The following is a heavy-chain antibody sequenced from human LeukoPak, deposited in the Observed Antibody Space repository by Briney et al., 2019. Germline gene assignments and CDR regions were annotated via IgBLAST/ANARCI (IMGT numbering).Heavy chain of an antibody. V-gene: IGHV3-74*01. CDR2: INSDGSST. J-gene: IGHJ4*02. Sequence: PGGSLRLSCSASGFTFRNYAMNWVRQTPGKGLEWVSRINSDGSSTSYADSVKGRFTISRDNAKNTLYLQMNSLRAEDTAVYYCARRIAAAAAPYYFDYWGQGTLVTVSS. D-gene: IGHD6-13*01. CDR1: GFTFRNYA. CDR3: ARRIAAAAAPYYFDY.